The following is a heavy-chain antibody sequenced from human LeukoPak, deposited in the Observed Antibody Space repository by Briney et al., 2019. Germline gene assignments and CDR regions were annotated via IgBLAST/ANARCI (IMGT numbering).Heavy chain of an antibody. J-gene: IGHJ5*02. Sequence: PSETLSLTCTVSGGSISSGSYYWSWIRQPAGKGLEWIGRIYTSGSTNYNPCLKSRVTISVDTSKNQFSLKLSSVTAADTAVYYCARLSHWFDPWGQGTLVTVSS. CDR3: ARLSHWFDP. CDR1: GGSISSGSYY. V-gene: IGHV4-61*02. CDR2: IYTSGST. D-gene: IGHD3-16*02.